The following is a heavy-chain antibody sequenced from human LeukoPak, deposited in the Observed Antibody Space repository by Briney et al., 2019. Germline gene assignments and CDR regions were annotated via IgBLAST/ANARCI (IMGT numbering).Heavy chain of an antibody. CDR2: INHSGST. CDR1: GGSFSGYY. V-gene: IGHV4-34*01. CDR3: AREYYYGSGSAPFFDY. Sequence: PSETLSLTCAVYGGSFSGYYWSWIRQPPGKGLEWIGEINHSGSTNYNPSLKSRVTISVDTSKNQFSLKLNSVTAGHTAVYYCAREYYYGSGSAPFFDYWGLGTLVTVSA. D-gene: IGHD3-10*01. J-gene: IGHJ4*02.